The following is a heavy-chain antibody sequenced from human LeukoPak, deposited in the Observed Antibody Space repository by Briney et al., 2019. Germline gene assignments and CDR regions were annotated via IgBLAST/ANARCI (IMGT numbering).Heavy chain of an antibody. CDR3: THPAYYYNVDV. CDR2: IKTKADNYAT. D-gene: IGHD6-25*01. V-gene: IGHV3-73*01. CDR1: GLTFSVSA. Sequence: GGSLRLSCSASGLTFSVSAIHWVRQASGKGLEWVGRIKTKADNYATAHAASVKGRFTISRDDSTNTAYLQMNSLKTEDTAVYYCTHPAYYYNVDVWGKGTLVTVSS. J-gene: IGHJ6*04.